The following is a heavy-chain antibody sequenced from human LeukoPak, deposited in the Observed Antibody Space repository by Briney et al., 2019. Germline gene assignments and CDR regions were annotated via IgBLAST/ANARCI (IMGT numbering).Heavy chain of an antibody. CDR1: GGSTSSYY. J-gene: IGHJ4*02. Sequence: SETLSLTCTVSGGSTSSYYWSWIRQPPGKGLEWIGYIYYSGSTNYNPSLKSRVTISVDTSKNQFSLKLSSVTAADTAVYYCARVGRGRHIDYWGQGTLVTVSS. D-gene: IGHD3-10*01. CDR3: ARVGRGRHIDY. CDR2: IYYSGST. V-gene: IGHV4-59*01.